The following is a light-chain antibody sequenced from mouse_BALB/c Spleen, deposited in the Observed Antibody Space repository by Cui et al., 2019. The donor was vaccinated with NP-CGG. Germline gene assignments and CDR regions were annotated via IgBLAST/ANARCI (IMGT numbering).Light chain of an antibody. J-gene: IGLJ1*01. CDR1: TGVVRPSNY. CDR3: ALWYSNHWV. Sequence: QAVVTQESALTTSPGETVSLTCRSITGVVRPSNYANWVQQKPDQLFTGLIGGTNNRAPGVPARFSGSLIGDKAALTIRGAQTEDEAIYFCALWYSNHWVFGGGTKLTVL. CDR2: GTN. V-gene: IGLV1*01.